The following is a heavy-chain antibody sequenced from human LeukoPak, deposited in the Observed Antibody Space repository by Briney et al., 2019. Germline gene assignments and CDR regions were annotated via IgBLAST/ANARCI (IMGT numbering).Heavy chain of an antibody. Sequence: GASVKVSCKASGYNFRDYYMHWVRQAPGQGLEWLGWINTNTGNPTYAQGFTGRFVFSLDTSVSTAYLQISSLKAEDTAVYYCARSSRGGTGDFDYWGQGTLVTVSS. D-gene: IGHD1-1*01. V-gene: IGHV7-4-1*02. CDR2: INTNTGNP. CDR1: GYNFRDYY. CDR3: ARSSRGGTGDFDY. J-gene: IGHJ4*02.